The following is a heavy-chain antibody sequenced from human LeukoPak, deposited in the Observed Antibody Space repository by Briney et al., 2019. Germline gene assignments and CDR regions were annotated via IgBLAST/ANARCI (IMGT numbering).Heavy chain of an antibody. CDR2: IYHSGST. Sequence: PSQTLSLTCAVSGGSISSGGYSWRWLRQPPGKGLESIVNIYHSGSTYHNPSLKSRVAISVDRSKNQFSLKLCSVTAADTAVYYCATGSVVPGVGDNWIARCGQGTLVTV. J-gene: IGHJ5*02. D-gene: IGHD2-2*01. CDR1: GGSISSGGYS. V-gene: IGHV4-30-2*01. CDR3: ATGSVVPGVGDNWIAR.